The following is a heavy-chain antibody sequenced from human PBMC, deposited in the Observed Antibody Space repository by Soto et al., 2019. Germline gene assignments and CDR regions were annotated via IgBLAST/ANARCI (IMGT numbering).Heavy chain of an antibody. D-gene: IGHD2-21*02. Sequence: VASVKVSCKASGGTFSSHAISWVRQAPGQGIEWVGGIIPMFPTADYAQRFQGRVTITADDSTTTVYMELSGLRSEDTAMYYWTLYSATYVGGVCYRSFQ. CDR3: TLYSATYVGGVCYRSFQ. J-gene: IGHJ1*01. CDR1: GGTFSSHA. V-gene: IGHV1-69*13. CDR2: IIPMFPTA.